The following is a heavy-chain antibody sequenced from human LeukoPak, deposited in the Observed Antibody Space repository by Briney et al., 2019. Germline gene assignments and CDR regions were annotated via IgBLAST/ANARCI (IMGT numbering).Heavy chain of an antibody. CDR2: IIPIFGTA. D-gene: IGHD3-10*01. CDR1: GGTFISYA. Sequence: SVKVSCKASGGTFISYAISWVRQAPGQGLEWMGGIIPIFGTANYAQKFQGRVTITADESTSTAYMELSSLRSEDTAVYYCARDDHGSGSYSANHYFDYWGQGTLVTVSS. V-gene: IGHV1-69*01. CDR3: ARDDHGSGSYSANHYFDY. J-gene: IGHJ4*02.